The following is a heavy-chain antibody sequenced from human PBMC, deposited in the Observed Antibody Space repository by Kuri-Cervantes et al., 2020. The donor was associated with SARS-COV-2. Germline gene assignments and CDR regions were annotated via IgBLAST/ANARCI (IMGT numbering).Heavy chain of an antibody. Sequence: GESLKISCAASGFTFSSYSMNWVRQAPGKGLEWVSAISGSGGSTYYADSVKGRFTISRDNSKNTLYLQMNSLRAEDTAVYYCAKDLRMGKSLDFWGQGTLVTVPQ. CDR3: AKDLRMGKSLDF. V-gene: IGHV3-23*01. CDR2: ISGSGGST. D-gene: IGHD7-27*01. CDR1: GFTFSSYS. J-gene: IGHJ4*02.